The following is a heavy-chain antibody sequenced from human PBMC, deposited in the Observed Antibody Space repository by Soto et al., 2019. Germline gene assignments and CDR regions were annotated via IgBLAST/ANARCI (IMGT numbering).Heavy chain of an antibody. CDR2: LYNDERT. Sequence: LSLTCTVSGGSVSNHYWSWIRQPAGKGLEWLGRLYNDERTNYNPSLKSRVTMSMDTSKNQFSLELTSVTAADSAVYFCAREPLAHSYFDLWGQGTLVTVSS. V-gene: IGHV4-4*07. CDR1: GGSVSNHY. CDR3: AREPLAHSYFDL. J-gene: IGHJ4*02.